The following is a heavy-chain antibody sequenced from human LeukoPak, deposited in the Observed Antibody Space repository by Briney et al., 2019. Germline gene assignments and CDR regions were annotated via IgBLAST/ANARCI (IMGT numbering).Heavy chain of an antibody. CDR1: GFTFSSYS. CDR2: INQDGSEK. J-gene: IGHJ4*02. CDR3: ASCGLWSEYFDC. V-gene: IGHV3-7*01. Sequence: GGTLRLSCAASGFTFSSYSMSWVRQAPGKGLEWVSNINQDGSEKYYVDSVKGRFTISRDNAKNSLYLQMNSLRAEDTAVYYCASCGLWSEYFDCWGQGDLGTVSS. D-gene: IGHD5-18*01.